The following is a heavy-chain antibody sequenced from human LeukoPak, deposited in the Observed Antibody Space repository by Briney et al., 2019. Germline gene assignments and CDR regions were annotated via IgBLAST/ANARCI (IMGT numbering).Heavy chain of an antibody. CDR1: GGTFSSYT. J-gene: IGHJ4*02. CDR2: IIPILGIA. V-gene: IGHV1-69*02. Sequence: SVKVSCKASGGTFSSYTISWVRQAPGQGLEWMGRIIPILGIANYAQKFPGRVTIPADKSQSTAYMELSSLRSEDTAVYYCARGPVLGTVTYFDYWGQGTLVTVSS. D-gene: IGHD4-11*01. CDR3: ARGPVLGTVTYFDY.